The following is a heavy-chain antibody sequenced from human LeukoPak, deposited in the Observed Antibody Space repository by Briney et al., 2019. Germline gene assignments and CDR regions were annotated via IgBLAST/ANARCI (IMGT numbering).Heavy chain of an antibody. J-gene: IGHJ4*02. CDR3: ARAPAGYSSSWYIY. CDR1: GYTFTSYG. V-gene: IGHV1-18*01. Sequence: GASVKVSCKASGYTFTSYGISWVRQAPGQGLEWMGWISAYNGNTNYAQKLQGRVTMTTDTSTSTAYMELSSLRSDDTAVYYCARAPAGYSSSWYIYWGQGTLVTVSS. CDR2: ISAYNGNT. D-gene: IGHD6-13*01.